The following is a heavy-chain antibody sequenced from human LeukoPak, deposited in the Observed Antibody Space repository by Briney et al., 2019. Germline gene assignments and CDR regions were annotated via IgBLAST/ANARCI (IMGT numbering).Heavy chain of an antibody. Sequence: GGSLRLSCAASGFTFSSYSMNWVRQAPGKGLEWVSSISSSSSYIYYADSVKGRFTISRDNAKDSLYLQMNSLRAEDTAVYYCARDGRHYGSGSYFDYWGQVTLVTVSS. J-gene: IGHJ4*02. CDR3: ARDGRHYGSGSYFDY. CDR1: GFTFSSYS. D-gene: IGHD3-10*01. V-gene: IGHV3-21*01. CDR2: ISSSSSYI.